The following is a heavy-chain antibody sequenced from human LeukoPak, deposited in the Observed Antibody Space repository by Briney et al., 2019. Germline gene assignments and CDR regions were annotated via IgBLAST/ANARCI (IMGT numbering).Heavy chain of an antibody. D-gene: IGHD3-3*01. Sequence: KPSETLSLTCTVSGGSISSYYWSWIRQPPGKGLEWIGYIYYSGSTNYNPSLKSRVTISVDTSKNQFSLKLSSVTAADTAVYYCARGFGKSLYYYYYGMDVWGQGTTVTVSS. J-gene: IGHJ6*02. CDR3: ARGFGKSLYYYYYGMDV. CDR1: GGSISSYY. CDR2: IYYSGST. V-gene: IGHV4-59*01.